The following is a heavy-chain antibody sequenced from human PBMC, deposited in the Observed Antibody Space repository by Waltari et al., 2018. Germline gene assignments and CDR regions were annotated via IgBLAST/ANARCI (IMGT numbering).Heavy chain of an antibody. CDR3: ARVLSPVRGAAVDY. CDR1: GGTFSGYY. Sequence: QVQLQHWGAGLLKPSETLSLTCAVYGGTFSGYYWSWIRQPPGKGLEWIGEIKHTGSTNYNPSLMSRVTMSGETSKTQFSLKLNSVTAADTAVYYCARVLSPVRGAAVDYWGQGTLVTVSS. J-gene: IGHJ4*02. V-gene: IGHV4-34*01. D-gene: IGHD3-10*01. CDR2: IKHTGST.